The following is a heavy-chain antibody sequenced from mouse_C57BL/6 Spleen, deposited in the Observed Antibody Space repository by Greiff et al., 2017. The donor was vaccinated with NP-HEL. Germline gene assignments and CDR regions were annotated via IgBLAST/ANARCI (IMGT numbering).Heavy chain of an antibody. CDR2: IYPGDGDT. D-gene: IGHD1-1*01. CDR3: ARDGSRGYFDV. V-gene: IGHV1-82*01. J-gene: IGHJ1*03. Sequence: QVQLKESGPELVKPGASVKISCKASGYAFSSSWMNWVKQRPGKGLEWIGRIYPGDGDTNYIGKFKGKATLTADKSSSTAYMQLSSLTSEDSAVYFCARDGSRGYFDVWGTGTTVTVSS. CDR1: GYAFSSSW.